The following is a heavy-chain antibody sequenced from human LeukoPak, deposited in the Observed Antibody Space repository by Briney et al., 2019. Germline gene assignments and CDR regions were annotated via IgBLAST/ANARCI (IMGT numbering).Heavy chain of an antibody. CDR2: IKQDGSEK. Sequence: PGGSLRLSCAASGFTFSSYWMSWVRQAPGKGLEWVANIKQDGSEKYYVDSVKGRFTISRDNAKNSLYLQMNSLRAEDTAVYYCARERDYYGSGSLIDYWGQGTLVTVSS. V-gene: IGHV3-7*01. CDR3: ARERDYYGSGSLIDY. CDR1: GFTFSSYW. J-gene: IGHJ4*02. D-gene: IGHD3-10*01.